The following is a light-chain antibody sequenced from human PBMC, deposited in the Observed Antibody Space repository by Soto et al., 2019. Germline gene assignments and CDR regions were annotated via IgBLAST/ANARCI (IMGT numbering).Light chain of an antibody. CDR2: DVS. CDR1: SGDIGDYNY. V-gene: IGLV2-14*01. J-gene: IGLJ1*01. CDR3: CSYTRSGTLI. Sequence: QSVLTQPDSVSGSPGQSITISCVGTSGDIGDYNYVSWYQQHPGKVPKVIIYDVSNRPSGVSYRFSGTKSGNTASLTVSGLQAEDEADYYCCSYTRSGTLIFGTGTNLTVL.